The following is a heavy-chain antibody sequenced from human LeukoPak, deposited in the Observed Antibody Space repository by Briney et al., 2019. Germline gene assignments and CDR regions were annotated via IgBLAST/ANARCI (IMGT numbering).Heavy chain of an antibody. CDR3: ARRLTQYDCFDP. V-gene: IGHV6-1*01. CDR2: TYYRSTWYN. CDR1: GDSVSSNSVT. D-gene: IGHD2-2*01. J-gene: IGHJ5*02. Sequence: SQTLSLTCAISGDSVSSNSVTWDWIRQSPSRGLEWLGRTYYRSTWYNDYAVSVRGRITVNPDTSKNQFSLHLNSVTPEDTAVYYCARRLTQYDCFDPWGQGILVTVSS.